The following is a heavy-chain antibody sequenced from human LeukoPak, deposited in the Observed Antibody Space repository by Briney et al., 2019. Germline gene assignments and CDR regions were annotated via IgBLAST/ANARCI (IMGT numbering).Heavy chain of an antibody. D-gene: IGHD1-7*01. CDR1: GYSISSGYY. V-gene: IGHV4-38-2*02. J-gene: IGHJ4*02. CDR2: IYHSGST. Sequence: SETLSLTCTVSGYSISSGYYWGWIRQPPGKGLEWIGSIYHSGSTYYNPSLKSGVTISVDTSKNQFSLKLSSVTAADTAVYYCARYNWNLSVFDYWGQGTLVTVSS. CDR3: ARYNWNLSVFDY.